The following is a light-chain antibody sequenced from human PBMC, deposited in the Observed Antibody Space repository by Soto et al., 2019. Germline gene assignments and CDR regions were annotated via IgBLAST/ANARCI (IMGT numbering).Light chain of an antibody. CDR3: QQYDGWPRT. CDR2: SAS. Sequence: EVGMTPSLATLSVSPVETATLSFRSSQRVGINLAWYQQKPGQAPRLLIYSASTRASGIPDRFSGSGSGTEFTLTISSPQSEDFAFFYCQQYDGWPRTFGQGTKVDIK. V-gene: IGKV3-15*01. CDR1: QRVGIN. J-gene: IGKJ1*01.